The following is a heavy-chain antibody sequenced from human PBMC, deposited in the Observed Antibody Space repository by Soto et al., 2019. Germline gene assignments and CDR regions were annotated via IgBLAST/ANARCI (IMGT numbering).Heavy chain of an antibody. J-gene: IGHJ6*02. CDR3: ARVKTVDYYGMGV. CDR2: IYSSGST. CDR1: GGTMSSYY. Sequence: SETLSLTCTVSGGTMSSYYWIWIRQPAGKGLEWIGRIYSSGSTDYNPSLKSRVTMSIDTSKNQFSLKLSSVTAADTAVYFCARVKTVDYYGMGVWGQGTTVTVSS. V-gene: IGHV4-4*07.